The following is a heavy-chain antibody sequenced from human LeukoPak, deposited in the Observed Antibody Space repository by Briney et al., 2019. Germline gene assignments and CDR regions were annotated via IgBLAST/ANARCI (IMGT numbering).Heavy chain of an antibody. J-gene: IGHJ6*03. CDR3: ARVVFNKRQRHYYYYMDV. V-gene: IGHV4-34*01. D-gene: IGHD6-25*01. CDR1: GGSFSGYY. CDR2: INHSGST. Sequence: KPSETLSLTCAVYGGSFSGYYWSWIRQPPGKGLEWIGEINHSGSTNYNPSLKSRVTISVDTSKNQFSLKLSSVTAADTAVYYCARVVFNKRQRHYYYYMDVWGKGTTVTVSS.